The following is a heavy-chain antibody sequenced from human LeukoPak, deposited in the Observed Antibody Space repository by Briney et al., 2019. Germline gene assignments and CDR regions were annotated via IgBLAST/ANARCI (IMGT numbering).Heavy chain of an antibody. D-gene: IGHD5-18*01. V-gene: IGHV1-18*01. CDR1: GYTFTSYG. CDR3: ARSDTAISRFDY. CDR2: ISAYNGNT. Sequence: ASVKVSCKASGYTFTSYGISWVRQAPGQGLEWMGWISAYNGNTNYAQKLQGRVTMTTDTSTSTAYMELRSLRSDDTAMYYCARSDTAISRFDYWGQGTLVTVSS. J-gene: IGHJ4*02.